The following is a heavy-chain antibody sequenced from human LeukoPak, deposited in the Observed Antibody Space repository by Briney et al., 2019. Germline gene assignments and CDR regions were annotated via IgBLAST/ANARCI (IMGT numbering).Heavy chain of an antibody. Sequence: GSLRLSCAASGFTLSSYAMSWVRQAPGKGLEWVSAISGSGGSTYYADSVKGRFTISRDNSKNTLYLQMNSLRAEDTAVYYCAKDRARITMIVVVTNFDYWGQGTLVTVPS. CDR1: GFTLSSYA. J-gene: IGHJ4*02. CDR3: AKDRARITMIVVVTNFDY. D-gene: IGHD3-22*01. V-gene: IGHV3-23*01. CDR2: ISGSGGST.